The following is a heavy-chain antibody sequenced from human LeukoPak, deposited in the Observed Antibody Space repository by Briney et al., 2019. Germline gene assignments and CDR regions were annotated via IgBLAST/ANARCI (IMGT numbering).Heavy chain of an antibody. Sequence: AGGSLRLSCEASGFIFSTYTMNWVRQTPGKGLEWLSKTSGSSNSIDYVDSVRGRFTISRGDNSLFLQMNSLRAEDTGVYYCARTSPRGGFDYWGQGTLVTVSS. J-gene: IGHJ4*02. CDR3: ARTSPRGGFDY. CDR1: GFIFSTYT. V-gene: IGHV3-48*04. CDR2: TSGSSNSI. D-gene: IGHD1-14*01.